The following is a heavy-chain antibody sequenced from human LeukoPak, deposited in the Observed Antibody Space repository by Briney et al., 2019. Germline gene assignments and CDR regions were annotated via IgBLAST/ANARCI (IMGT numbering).Heavy chain of an antibody. Sequence: AGGSLRLSCAASGFTFSSYSMNWVRQAPGKGLEWVSSISSSSSYIYYADSVKGRFTISRDNAKNSLYLQMNSLRAEDTAVYYCARPVYDFWSGLDYWGQGTLVTVSS. D-gene: IGHD3-3*01. CDR3: ARPVYDFWSGLDY. V-gene: IGHV3-21*01. J-gene: IGHJ4*02. CDR2: ISSSSSYI. CDR1: GFTFSSYS.